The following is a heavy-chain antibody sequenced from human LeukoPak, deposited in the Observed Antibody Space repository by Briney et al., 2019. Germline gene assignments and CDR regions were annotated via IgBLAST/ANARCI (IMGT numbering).Heavy chain of an antibody. CDR3: ARDTRGYSYGSDY. CDR1: GFTFSSYS. D-gene: IGHD5-18*01. CDR2: ISSSSSSI. V-gene: IGHV3-48*02. J-gene: IGHJ4*02. Sequence: PGGSLRLSCAPSGFTFSSYSMNRVRQAPGKGLEWVSYISSSSSSIYYADSVKGRFTISRDNAKNSLYLQMNSLRDEDTAVYYCARDTRGYSYGSDYWGQGTLVTVSS.